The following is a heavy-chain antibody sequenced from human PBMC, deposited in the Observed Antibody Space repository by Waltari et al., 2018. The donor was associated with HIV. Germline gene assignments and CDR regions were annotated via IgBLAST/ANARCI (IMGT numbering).Heavy chain of an antibody. CDR3: KVAASSYGMDV. J-gene: IGHJ6*02. CDR2: IYYSGST. CDR1: GGSISSSSYY. D-gene: IGHD6-13*01. V-gene: IGHV4-39*01. Sequence: QLQLQASGPGLVKPSETLSLTCTVPGGSISSSSYYWGWIRQPPGKGLEWIGSIYYSGSTYYNPSLKSRVTISVDTSKNQFSLKLSSVTAADTAVYYCKVAASSYGMDVWGQGTTVTVSS.